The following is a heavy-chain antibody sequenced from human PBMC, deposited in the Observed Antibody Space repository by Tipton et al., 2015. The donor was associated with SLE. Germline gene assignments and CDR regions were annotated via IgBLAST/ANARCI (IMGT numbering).Heavy chain of an antibody. D-gene: IGHD6-19*01. CDR3: AKDRGSTGQGAFDV. CDR1: GESLSGHF. V-gene: IGHV3-23*01. Sequence: LSLTCAVHGESLSGHFWTWIRQTPGKGLEWISALSGSGTYTYYADSVKGRFTLSRDNSKITLYLQMNSLRAEDTAMYYCAKDRGSTGQGAFDVWGQGTMVTVSS. J-gene: IGHJ3*01. CDR2: LSGSGTYT.